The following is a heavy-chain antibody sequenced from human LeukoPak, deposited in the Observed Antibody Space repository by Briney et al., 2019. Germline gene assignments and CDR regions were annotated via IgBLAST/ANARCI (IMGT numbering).Heavy chain of an antibody. J-gene: IGHJ4*02. CDR3: AKAPTGGSYLGDY. V-gene: IGHV3-23*01. CDR1: GFTFSSYA. Sequence: GGSLRLSCAASGFTFSSYAMSWVRQAPGKGLEWVSAIGGSGGSTYYADSVKGRFAISRDNSKNTLYLQMNSLRAEDTAVYYCAKAPTGGSYLGDYWGQGTLVTVSS. D-gene: IGHD1-26*01. CDR2: IGGSGGST.